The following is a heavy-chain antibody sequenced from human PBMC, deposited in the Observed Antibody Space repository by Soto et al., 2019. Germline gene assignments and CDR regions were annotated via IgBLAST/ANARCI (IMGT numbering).Heavy chain of an antibody. V-gene: IGHV4-39*02. CDR2: IDYRGTI. CDR3: SRRAPEGFDP. Sequence: SETLSLTCTVSGGSIATSSYFWAWIRRPPGKGLEWIGSIDYRGTIYNNPSLKSRVTISVDTSKNHFSLKLDSVTAADTALYYCSRRAPEGFDPWGQGTLVTVSS. CDR1: GGSIATSSYF. J-gene: IGHJ5*02.